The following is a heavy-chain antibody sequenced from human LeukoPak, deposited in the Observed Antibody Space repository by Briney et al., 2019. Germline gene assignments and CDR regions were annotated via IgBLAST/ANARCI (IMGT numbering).Heavy chain of an antibody. D-gene: IGHD3-16*01. J-gene: IGHJ6*04. CDR3: ARGFGGLDGMDV. V-gene: IGHV1-69*06. Sequence: ASVKVSCKASGGTFSSYAISWVRQAPGQGLEWMGGIIPIFGTANYAQKFQGRVTITADKSTSTAYMELSSLRSEDTAVYYCARGFGGLDGMDVWGKGTTVTVSS. CDR1: GGTFSSYA. CDR2: IIPIFGTA.